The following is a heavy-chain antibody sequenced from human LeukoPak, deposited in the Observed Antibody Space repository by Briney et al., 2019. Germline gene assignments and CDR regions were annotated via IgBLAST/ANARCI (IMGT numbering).Heavy chain of an antibody. CDR3: ARVGMTTVTKGAFDI. CDR2: IYHSGST. J-gene: IGHJ3*02. Sequence: PSGTLSLTCAVSGGSISSSNWWSWVRQPPGKGLEWIGEIYHSGSTYYNPSLKSRVTISVDRSKNQFSLKLSSVTAADTAVYYCARVGMTTVTKGAFDIWGQGTMVTVSS. CDR1: GGSISSSNW. V-gene: IGHV4-4*02. D-gene: IGHD4-17*01.